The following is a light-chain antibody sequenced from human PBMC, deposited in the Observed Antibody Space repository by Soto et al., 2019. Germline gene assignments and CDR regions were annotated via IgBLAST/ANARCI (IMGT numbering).Light chain of an antibody. V-gene: IGLV2-23*02. J-gene: IGLJ1*01. Sequence: QSVLTQPASVSGSPGQSITISCTGISSNIGSYNLVSWYQQHPGKAPHLIIYEVSKRPSGVSNRFSGSKSGNTASLTISGLQTEDEADYHCCSYAGNSAYVFGTGTRSPS. CDR1: SSNIGSYNL. CDR3: CSYAGNSAYV. CDR2: EVS.